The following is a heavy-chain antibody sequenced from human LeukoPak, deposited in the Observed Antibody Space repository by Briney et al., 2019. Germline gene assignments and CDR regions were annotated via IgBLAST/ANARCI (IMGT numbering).Heavy chain of an antibody. CDR2: IYHSGTT. J-gene: IGHJ5*02. V-gene: IGHV4-38-2*02. CDR3: AREGSTSGTNWFDP. D-gene: IGHD3-10*01. CDR1: DYSITGDYY. Sequence: PSETLSLTCAVSDYSITGDYYWGWIRQPPGKGLEWIGSIYHSGTTDYNPSLKSRVTISVDTSKNQFSLKLTSVTAADTAVYYCAREGSTSGTNWFDPWGQGNLVTVSS.